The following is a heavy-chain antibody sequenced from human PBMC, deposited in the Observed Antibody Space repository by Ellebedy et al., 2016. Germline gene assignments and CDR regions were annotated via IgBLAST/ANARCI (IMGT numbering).Heavy chain of an antibody. V-gene: IGHV1-2*02. CDR1: GYPFSIYD. CDR3: TRGKDY. CDR2: LSLNSGVT. J-gene: IGHJ4*02. Sequence: ASVKVSCXASGYPFSIYDIHWVRQAPGQGLEWMGWLSLNSGVTNYAQKFQGRVTMTRDTSLSTAYMELTGLKFDDTAVYYCTRGKDYWGQGTLVTVSS.